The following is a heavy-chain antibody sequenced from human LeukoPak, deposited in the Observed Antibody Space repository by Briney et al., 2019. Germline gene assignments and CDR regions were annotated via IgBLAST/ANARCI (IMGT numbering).Heavy chain of an antibody. D-gene: IGHD3-3*01. V-gene: IGHV4-4*07. CDR2: LYTSGST. J-gene: IGHJ3*02. Sequence: PSETLSLTCTVSGGSISTYFWSWIRQPAGKGLEWIGRLYTSGSTNYNPSLKSRVTISVDTSKNQFSLKLSSVTAADTAVYYCARHDMSDFWSGPLTHAFDIWGQGTMVTVSS. CDR3: ARHDMSDFWSGPLTHAFDI. CDR1: GGSISTYF.